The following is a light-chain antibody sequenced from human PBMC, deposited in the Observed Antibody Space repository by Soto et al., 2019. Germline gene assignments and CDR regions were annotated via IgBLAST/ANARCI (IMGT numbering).Light chain of an antibody. Sequence: QSVLTQPPSASGTPGQRVTISCSGSSSNIGSNTVNWYQQLPGTAPKLLIYDNNKRPSGIPDRFSGSKSGTSATLGITGLQTGDEADYYCGTWDSSLSAVVFGGGTQLTVL. CDR1: SSNIGSNT. V-gene: IGLV1-51*01. CDR3: GTWDSSLSAVV. CDR2: DNN. J-gene: IGLJ2*01.